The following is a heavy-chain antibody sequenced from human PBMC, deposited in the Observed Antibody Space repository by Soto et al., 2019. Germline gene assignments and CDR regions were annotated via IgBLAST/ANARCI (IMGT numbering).Heavy chain of an antibody. CDR1: GFTVSSNY. D-gene: IGHD1-20*01. CDR3: ARDVVTGPGGNYYYGMHV. Sequence: VRSLRLSCASSGFTVSSNYMSCVRQAPGKGLEWVSVIYSGGSTYYADSVKGRFTISRDNSKNTLYLQMNSLRAEDTAVYYCARDVVTGPGGNYYYGMHVWGQGTTVTVSS. CDR2: IYSGGST. V-gene: IGHV3-53*01. J-gene: IGHJ6*02.